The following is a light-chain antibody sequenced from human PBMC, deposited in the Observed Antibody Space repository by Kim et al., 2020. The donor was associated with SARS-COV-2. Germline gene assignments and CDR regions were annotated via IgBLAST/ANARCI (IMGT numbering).Light chain of an antibody. V-gene: IGLV2-14*03. CDR1: STDVGAYNY. CDR3: TSQTLSATRV. J-gene: IGLJ2*01. CDR2: DVN. Sequence: GQSITISCTGTSTDVGAYNYVSWYQQHPGKAPKLLIYDVNNRPSGVSNRFSGSKSGNTASLTVSGLQAEDEADYYCTSQTLSATRVFGGGTQLTVL.